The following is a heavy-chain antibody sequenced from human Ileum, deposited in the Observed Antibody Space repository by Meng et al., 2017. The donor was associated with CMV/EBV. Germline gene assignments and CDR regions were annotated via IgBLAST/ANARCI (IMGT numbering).Heavy chain of an antibody. CDR3: AKGNDRYPYGRGNFDQ. CDR1: GFTFSSYS. D-gene: IGHD1-1*01. J-gene: IGHJ4*02. Sequence: GESLKISCAASGFTFSSYSMNWVRQAPGKGLEWVSYISSSSSTIYYADSVKGRFTISRDNAKNSLYLQMNSLRAEDTAVYYCAKGNDRYPYGRGNFDQWGQGTLVTVSS. V-gene: IGHV3-48*04. CDR2: ISSSSSTI.